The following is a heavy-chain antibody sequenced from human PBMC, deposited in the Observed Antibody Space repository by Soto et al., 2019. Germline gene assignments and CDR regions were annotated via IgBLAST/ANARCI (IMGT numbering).Heavy chain of an antibody. CDR1: GFTFSSYW. V-gene: IGHV3-74*01. Sequence: GGSLRLSCAASGFTFSSYWMHWVRQTPEKGLVWVSHIDSHGSYTTYADSVKGRFTISRDNAKNTLYLQMNSLRAEDTAVYYCARFYYDSSGYLPSPYYYYYGMDVWGQGTTVTVSS. CDR2: IDSHGSYT. CDR3: ARFYYDSSGYLPSPYYYYYGMDV. J-gene: IGHJ6*02. D-gene: IGHD3-22*01.